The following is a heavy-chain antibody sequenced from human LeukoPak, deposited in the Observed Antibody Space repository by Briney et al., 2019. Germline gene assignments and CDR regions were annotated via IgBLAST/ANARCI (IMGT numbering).Heavy chain of an antibody. V-gene: IGHV3-11*05. Sequence: GGSLRLSCAASGFTFSDYYMTWIRQAPGKGLEWVSYISSSSSYTEYADSVKGRFTISRDNAKNSVYLQMNSLRADDTAVYYCAREGGYGSGRGWFDPWGQGTLVTVSS. CDR2: ISSSSSYT. CDR3: AREGGYGSGRGWFDP. CDR1: GFTFSDYY. J-gene: IGHJ5*02. D-gene: IGHD3-10*01.